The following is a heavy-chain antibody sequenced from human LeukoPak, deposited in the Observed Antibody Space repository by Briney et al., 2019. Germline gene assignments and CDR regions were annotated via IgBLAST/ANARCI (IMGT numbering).Heavy chain of an antibody. CDR1: GFTFSTSP. Sequence: GGSLRLSCAASGFTFSTSPMNWVRQAPGKGLEWVSVIYSGGSTYSADSVKGRFTISRDNSKNTLFLQMNSLRAEDTAVYYCAREGPGRPIDYWGQGTLVTVSS. D-gene: IGHD1-26*01. J-gene: IGHJ4*02. CDR2: IYSGGST. V-gene: IGHV3-66*01. CDR3: AREGPGRPIDY.